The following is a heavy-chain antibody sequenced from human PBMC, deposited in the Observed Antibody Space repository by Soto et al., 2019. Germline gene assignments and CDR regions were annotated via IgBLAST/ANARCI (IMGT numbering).Heavy chain of an antibody. CDR3: AKDSIVATNTPPFDY. CDR1: GFTFDDYA. J-gene: IGHJ4*02. D-gene: IGHD5-12*01. V-gene: IGHV3-9*01. CDR2: ISWNSGSI. Sequence: GGSLRLSCAASGFTFDDYAMHWVRQAPGKGLEWVSGISWNSGSIGYADSVKGRFTISRDNAKNSLYLQMNSLRAEDTALYYCAKDSIVATNTPPFDYWGQGTLVTVSS.